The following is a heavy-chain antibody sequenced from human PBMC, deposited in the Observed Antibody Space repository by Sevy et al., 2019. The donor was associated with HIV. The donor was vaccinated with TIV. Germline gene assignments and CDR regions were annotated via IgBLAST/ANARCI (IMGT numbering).Heavy chain of an antibody. CDR1: GGSISSYY. CDR2: IYTSGST. Sequence: SETLSLTCTVSGGSISSYYWSWIRHPAGKGLEWIGRIYTSGSTNYNPSLKSRVTMSVDTSKNQFSLKLSSVTAADTAVYYCARDRVGAVAGTLDYWGQGTLVTVSS. V-gene: IGHV4-4*07. CDR3: ARDRVGAVAGTLDY. J-gene: IGHJ4*02. D-gene: IGHD6-19*01.